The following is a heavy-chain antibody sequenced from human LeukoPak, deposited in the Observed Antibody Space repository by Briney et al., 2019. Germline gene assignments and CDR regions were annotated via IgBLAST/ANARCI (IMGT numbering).Heavy chain of an antibody. J-gene: IGHJ4*02. D-gene: IGHD6-13*01. CDR2: VYPGDSEI. CDR3: ATYSTTWYPPRY. V-gene: IGHV5-51*01. Sequence: GESLKISCKASGYSFNNYWIGWVRQMPGKGLEWMGSVYPGDSEIRYSPPFEGQVTISADKSTSTAYLQWGNLKASDTAIYYCATYSTTWYPPRYWGQGALVTVSS. CDR1: GYSFNNYW.